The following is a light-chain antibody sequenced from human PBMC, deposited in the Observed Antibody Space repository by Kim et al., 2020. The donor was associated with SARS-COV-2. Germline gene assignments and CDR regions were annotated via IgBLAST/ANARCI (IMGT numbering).Light chain of an antibody. CDR3: QAWDSSTYV. V-gene: IGLV3-1*01. J-gene: IGLJ1*01. CDR1: KLGDTY. Sequence: VSPEQTASITCAGDKLGDTYACWYQQKPGQSPVLVIYQDSKRPSGIPERFSGSNSGNTATLTISGTQAMDEADYYCQAWDSSTYVFGTGTKVTVL. CDR2: QDS.